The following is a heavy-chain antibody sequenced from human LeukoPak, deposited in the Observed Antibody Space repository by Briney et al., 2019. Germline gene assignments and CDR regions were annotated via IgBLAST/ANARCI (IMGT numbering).Heavy chain of an antibody. Sequence: GASVKVSCKASGYTFTSYAMHWVRQAPGQGLEWMGWINSHNGDTKYAERLQGRVFMTTDTSTSTSYMELRSLRSDDTAVYYCARAVSGSLYGDFDFWGQGTLVTVSS. CDR1: GYTFTSYA. CDR2: INSHNGDT. V-gene: IGHV1-3*01. D-gene: IGHD1-26*01. CDR3: ARAVSGSLYGDFDF. J-gene: IGHJ4*02.